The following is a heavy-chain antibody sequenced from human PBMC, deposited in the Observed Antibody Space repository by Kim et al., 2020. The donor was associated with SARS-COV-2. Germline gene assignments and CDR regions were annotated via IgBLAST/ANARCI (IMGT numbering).Heavy chain of an antibody. CDR1: GYTFTSYA. Sequence: ASVKVSCKASGYTFTSYAMNWVRQAPGQGLEWMGWINTNTGNPTYAQGFTGRFVFSLDTSVSTAFLQISSLKAEDTAVYYCARGDILTGYPYYFDYWGQGTLVTVSS. CDR3: ARGDILTGYPYYFDY. D-gene: IGHD3-9*01. V-gene: IGHV7-4-1*02. CDR2: INTNTGNP. J-gene: IGHJ4*02.